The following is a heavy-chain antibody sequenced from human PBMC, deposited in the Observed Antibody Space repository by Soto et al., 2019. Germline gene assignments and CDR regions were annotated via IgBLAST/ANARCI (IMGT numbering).Heavy chain of an antibody. Sequence: EVQLLESGGDLIHPGGSQRLSCAASGFTFSSHAMSWVRQAPGKGLEWVSSISGTGASIYYADSVRGRFTISRDNSKNTLYLRMNSLTDDDTALYYCAKGGTPYPDQNAFDIWGQGTMVTVS. V-gene: IGHV3-23*01. J-gene: IGHJ3*02. CDR2: ISGTGASI. CDR3: AKGGTPYPDQNAFDI. CDR1: GFTFSSHA. D-gene: IGHD1-1*01.